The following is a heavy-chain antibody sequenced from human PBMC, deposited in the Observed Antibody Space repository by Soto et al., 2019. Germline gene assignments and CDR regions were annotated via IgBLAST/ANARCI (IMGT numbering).Heavy chain of an antibody. V-gene: IGHV3-23*01. CDR1: GFTFSSYA. J-gene: IGHJ4*02. D-gene: IGHD6-13*01. Sequence: EVQLLESGGGLVQPGGSLRLSCAASGFTFSSYAMRWVRQAPGKGLEWVSAISGSGDSTYYTDSVKGRFTISRDNSKNTLYRQMNSLRAEDTAVYYCARRGPGTYFDYWGQGTLVTVSS. CDR2: ISGSGDST. CDR3: ARRGPGTYFDY.